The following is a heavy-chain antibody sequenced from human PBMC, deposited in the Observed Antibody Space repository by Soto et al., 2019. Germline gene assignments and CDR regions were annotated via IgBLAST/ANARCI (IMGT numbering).Heavy chain of an antibody. V-gene: IGHV3-30*18. CDR2: ISYDGSNK. CDR1: GFTFSSYG. J-gene: IGHJ4*02. D-gene: IGHD3-10*01. CDR3: AKDRDVPYFGY. Sequence: QVQLVESGGGVVQPGRSLRLSCAASGFTFSSYGMHWVRQAPGKGLEWVAVISYDGSNKYYADSVKGRFTISRDNSKNTLYLQMNSLRAEDTAVYYCAKDRDVPYFGYWGQGTLVTVFS.